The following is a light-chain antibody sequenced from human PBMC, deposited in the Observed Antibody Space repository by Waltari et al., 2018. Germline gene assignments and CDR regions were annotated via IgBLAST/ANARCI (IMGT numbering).Light chain of an antibody. CDR3: QQYKSYSLLS. J-gene: IGKJ4*01. CDR1: QCISQW. CDR2: KAS. Sequence: CRASQCISQWLAWYQQKPGKASKLLLYKASTLESWVPSRFSGSGSGTESTLYISSLQPEDCATYYCQQYKSYSLLSFGGGPKVEI. V-gene: IGKV1-5*03.